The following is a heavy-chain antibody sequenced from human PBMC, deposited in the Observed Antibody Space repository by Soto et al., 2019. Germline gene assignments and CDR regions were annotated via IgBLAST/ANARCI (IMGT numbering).Heavy chain of an antibody. V-gene: IGHV2-5*01. Sequence: PTLVNPTQTLTLTCTCSGFSLTTSGVGVGWIRQPPGKALEWLALIYWNDDKRYSPSLQNRLTITKDTSKNQVVLTMTNMEPVDTAXXXXXXXXXXXXXXXXCLSXXDPCGQGXLXXVSS. CDR1: GFSLTTSGVG. D-gene: IGHD3-16*01. CDR2: IYWNDDK. CDR3: XXXXXXXXXXXXCLSXXDP. J-gene: IGHJ5*02.